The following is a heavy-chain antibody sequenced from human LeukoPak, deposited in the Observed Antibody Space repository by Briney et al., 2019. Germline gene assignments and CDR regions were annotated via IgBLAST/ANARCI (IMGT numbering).Heavy chain of an antibody. CDR2: INVYNGKT. V-gene: IGHV1-18*01. CDR3: ANRGQQLYDY. D-gene: IGHD6-13*01. Sequence: ASVKVSCKISDHTFSSDGFTWVRQAPGKGLEWMGWINVYNGKTDYAHKFHGRVTMTTDTSTNTAYMDLRSLRSDDTAMYYCANRGQQLYDYWGQGTLVTVSS. J-gene: IGHJ4*02. CDR1: DHTFSSDG.